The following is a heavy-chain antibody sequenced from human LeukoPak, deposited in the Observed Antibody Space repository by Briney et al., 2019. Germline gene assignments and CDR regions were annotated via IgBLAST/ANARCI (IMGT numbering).Heavy chain of an antibody. CDR1: GGTFSIYA. CDR3: ARVWDVVIGYYYYGMDV. CDR2: IIPIFGTA. V-gene: IGHV1-69*13. Sequence: ASVKVSCKASGGTFSIYAISWVRQAPGQGLEWMGGIIPIFGTANYAQKFQGRVTITADESTSTAYMELSSLRSEDTAVYYCARVWDVVIGYYYYGMDVWGQGTTVTVSS. D-gene: IGHD3-22*01. J-gene: IGHJ6*02.